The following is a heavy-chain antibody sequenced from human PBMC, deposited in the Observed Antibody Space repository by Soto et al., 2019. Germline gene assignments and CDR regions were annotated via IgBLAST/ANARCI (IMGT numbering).Heavy chain of an antibody. V-gene: IGHV5-51*01. J-gene: IGHJ5*02. D-gene: IGHD3-10*01. CDR1: GGLFDNHW. CDR2: IFTRDSET. Sequence: GEFLRICYRGAGGLFDNHWIGWVRQTPGKGLEWMGLIFTRDSETKTSPSFQGHVSFSVDNSINTVYLQWTSLKTTDTGIYFCARGYFDSGHGYDLWGQGTLVTVSS. CDR3: ARGYFDSGHGYDL.